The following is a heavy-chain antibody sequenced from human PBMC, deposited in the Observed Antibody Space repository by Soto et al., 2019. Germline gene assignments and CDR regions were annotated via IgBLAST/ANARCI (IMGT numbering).Heavy chain of an antibody. D-gene: IGHD2-8*02. CDR2: IYSNVST. J-gene: IGHJ4*02. CDR1: GGSISTYY. V-gene: IGHV4-4*07. Sequence: QVQLQESGPGLVKPSETLSLTCTVSGGSISTYYWSWIRQPAGTGLEWIVRIYSNVSTYCNPSLKSRLSMSLDTSSKRFSPRLNSVPAAVKAVYYCARDYNTGGPIYYWGRGNLVTVSS. CDR3: ARDYNTGGPIYY.